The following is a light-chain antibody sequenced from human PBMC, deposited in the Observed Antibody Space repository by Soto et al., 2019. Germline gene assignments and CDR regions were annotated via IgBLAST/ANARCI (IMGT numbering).Light chain of an antibody. CDR3: LQDYNYPLT. Sequence: AIQMTQSPSSLSASVGDRVTITCRASQGIGNDLGWYQQKPGKAPKLLIYATSSLQSGVPSRFSRSGSGTDFTLTISSLQPEDFATYYCLQDYNYPLTFGGGTKVDIK. V-gene: IGKV1-6*01. CDR1: QGIGND. J-gene: IGKJ4*01. CDR2: ATS.